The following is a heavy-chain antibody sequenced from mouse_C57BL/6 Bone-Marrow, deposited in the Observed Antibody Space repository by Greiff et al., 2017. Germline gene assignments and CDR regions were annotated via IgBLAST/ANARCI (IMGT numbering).Heavy chain of an antibody. CDR2: IRLKSDNYAT. CDR3: TYYDYDGAWFAY. CDR1: GFTFSNYW. Sequence: EVQVVESGGGLVQPGGSMKLSCVASGFTFSNYWLNWVRQSPEKGLEWVAQIRLKSDNYATHYAESVKGRFTISRDDSKSSVYLQMNNLRAEDTGIYYCTYYDYDGAWFAYWGQGTLVTVSA. V-gene: IGHV6-3*01. D-gene: IGHD2-4*01. J-gene: IGHJ3*01.